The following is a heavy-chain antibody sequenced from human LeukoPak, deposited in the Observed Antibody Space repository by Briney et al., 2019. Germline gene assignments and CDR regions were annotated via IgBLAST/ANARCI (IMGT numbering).Heavy chain of an antibody. J-gene: IGHJ6*03. V-gene: IGHV1-2*02. CDR2: INPNSGGT. CDR3: AREGGSGESDTAMVSSSNDHQGYYYYYYMDV. Sequence: ASVKVSCKASGYTFTGYYMHWVRQAPGQGLEWMGWINPNSGGTNYAQKFQGRVTMTRDTSISTAYMELSRLRSDDTAVYYCAREGGSGESDTAMVSSSNDHQGYYYYYYMDVWGKGTTVTVSS. D-gene: IGHD5-18*01. CDR1: GYTFTGYY.